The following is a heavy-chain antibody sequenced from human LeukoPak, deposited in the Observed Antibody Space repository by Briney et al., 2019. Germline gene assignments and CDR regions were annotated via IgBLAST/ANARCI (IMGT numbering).Heavy chain of an antibody. V-gene: IGHV1-18*01. CDR1: GYTFTSYG. Sequence: ASVKVSCKASGYTFTSYGISWVRQAPGQGLEWMGWISAYNGNTNYAQKLQGRVTMTTDTSTSTAYMVLRSLRSDDTAVYYCARDPYSGSHDYRGTYAFDIWGQGTMVTVSS. CDR2: ISAYNGNT. J-gene: IGHJ3*02. D-gene: IGHD1-26*01. CDR3: ARDPYSGSHDYRGTYAFDI.